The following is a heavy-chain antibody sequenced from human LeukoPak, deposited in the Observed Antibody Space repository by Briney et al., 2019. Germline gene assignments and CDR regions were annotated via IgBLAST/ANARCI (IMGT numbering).Heavy chain of an antibody. CDR3: ARDTTDNYYYYMDV. CDR1: GFTLSIYW. D-gene: IGHD4-17*01. CDR2: INSDGSST. V-gene: IGHV3-74*01. Sequence: GGSLRLSCAASGFTLSIYWMHWVRQAPGKGLVWVSRINSDGSSTSYANSVKGRFTISRDNSKNTLYLQMNSLRAEDTAVYYCARDTTDNYYYYMDVWGKGTTVTVSS. J-gene: IGHJ6*03.